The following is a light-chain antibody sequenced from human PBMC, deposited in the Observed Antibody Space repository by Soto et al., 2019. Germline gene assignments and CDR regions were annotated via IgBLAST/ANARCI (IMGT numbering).Light chain of an antibody. CDR3: QQRSDWPLT. CDR1: QSVSSY. V-gene: IGKV3-11*01. CDR2: DAS. J-gene: IGKJ4*01. Sequence: ETVLTQSPATLSLSPGERATLSCRARQSVSSYLAWYQWKPGQAPRLLIYDASNRATGIPARFSGSGSGTDFTLTISSLEPEDFAVYYCQQRSDWPLTFGGGTKVEIK.